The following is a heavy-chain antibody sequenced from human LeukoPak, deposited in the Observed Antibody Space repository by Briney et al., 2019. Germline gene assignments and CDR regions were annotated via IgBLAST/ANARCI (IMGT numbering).Heavy chain of an antibody. V-gene: IGHV3-23*01. CDR3: AKSRWETYAVRAFDI. J-gene: IGHJ3*02. CDR1: GFRFSSYA. D-gene: IGHD1-26*01. Sequence: GGSLRLSCAASGFRFSSYAMSWVRQAPGKGLEWVSAISGSGVSTYYADSVKGRFTVSRDNSKNALYLQVNSLRAEDTAIYYCAKSRWETYAVRAFDIWGQGTMVTVSS. CDR2: ISGSGVST.